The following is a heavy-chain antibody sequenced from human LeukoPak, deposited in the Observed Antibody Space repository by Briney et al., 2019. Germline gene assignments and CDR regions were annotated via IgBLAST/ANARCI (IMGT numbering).Heavy chain of an antibody. D-gene: IGHD6-19*01. J-gene: IGHJ4*02. V-gene: IGHV1-18*01. CDR2: ISAYNGNT. Sequence: ASVKVSCKASGYTFTSYGISWVRQAPRQGLEWMGWISAYNGNTNYAQKLQGRVTMTTDTSTSTAYMELRSLRSDDTAVYYCARYSSGWANFPFDYWGQGTLVTVSS. CDR3: ARYSSGWANFPFDY. CDR1: GYTFTSYG.